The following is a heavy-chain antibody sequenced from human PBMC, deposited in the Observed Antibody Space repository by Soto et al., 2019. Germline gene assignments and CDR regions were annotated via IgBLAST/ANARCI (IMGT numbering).Heavy chain of an antibody. CDR1: GYSFTSYW. Sequence: PGESLKISCKGSGYSFTSYWIGWVRQMPGKGLEWMGIIYPGDSDTRYSPSFQGQVTISADKSISTAYLQWSSLKASDTAIYYCARHGDSSYYYYYMDVWGKGTTVTVSS. D-gene: IGHD3-22*01. CDR3: ARHGDSSYYYYYMDV. CDR2: IYPGDSDT. J-gene: IGHJ6*03. V-gene: IGHV5-51*01.